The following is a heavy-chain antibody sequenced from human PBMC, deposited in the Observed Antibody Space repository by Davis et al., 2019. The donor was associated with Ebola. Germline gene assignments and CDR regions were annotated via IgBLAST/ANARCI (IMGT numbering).Heavy chain of an antibody. Sequence: PGGSLRLSCTDSVITFSSYAMTWVRQAPGKGLEWVAAISYDGSNTHYADSVKGRFTISRANSKSMLYLQMNSLRRDDTAVYYCAKEPRAVYGTGSYYFYGMGVWGKGTTVSVSS. CDR3: AKEPRAVYGTGSYYFYGMGV. V-gene: IGHV3-30*18. J-gene: IGHJ6*04. D-gene: IGHD3-10*01. CDR1: VITFSSYA. CDR2: ISYDGSNT.